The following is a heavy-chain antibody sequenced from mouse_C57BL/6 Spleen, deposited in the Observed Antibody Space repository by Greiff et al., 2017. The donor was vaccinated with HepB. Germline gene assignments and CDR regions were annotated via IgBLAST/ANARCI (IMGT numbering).Heavy chain of an antibody. CDR3: TRADYGSSSRGFAY. Sequence: EVQGVESGEGLVKPGGSLKLSCAASGFTFSSYAMSWVRQTPEKRLEWVAYISSGGDYIYYADTVKGRFTISRDNARNTLYLQMSSLKSEDTAMYYCTRADYGSSSRGFAYWGQGTLVTVSA. CDR2: ISSGGDYI. D-gene: IGHD1-1*01. V-gene: IGHV5-9-1*02. CDR1: GFTFSSYA. J-gene: IGHJ3*01.